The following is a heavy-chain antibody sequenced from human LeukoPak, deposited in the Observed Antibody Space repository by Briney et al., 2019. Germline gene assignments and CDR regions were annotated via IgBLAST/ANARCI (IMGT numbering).Heavy chain of an antibody. J-gene: IGHJ5*02. V-gene: IGHV3-7*01. CDR1: GFTFSKYW. CDR3: ARGSPLGFDP. Sequence: GGSLRLSCAASGFTFSKYWMSWVRQAPGKGLEWVANIKRDGSEKNFVDSVKGRFTISRDNAKNSLYLQMNSLRAEDTAVYYCARGSPLGFDPWGQGTLVAVSS. D-gene: IGHD1-26*01. CDR2: IKRDGSEK.